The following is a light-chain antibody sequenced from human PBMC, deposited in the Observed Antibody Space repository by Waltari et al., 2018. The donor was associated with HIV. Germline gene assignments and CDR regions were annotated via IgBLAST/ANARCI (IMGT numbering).Light chain of an antibody. CDR3: QQYYDTPLT. CDR2: WAS. J-gene: IGKJ4*01. Sequence: DIVMNQSTDSLAVSLGERATINCKSSQSVLYSSNNKNYLACYQQKPGQPPKLLIYWASTRESGVPDRFSGSGSGTDFTLTISSLQAEDVAVYYCQQYYDTPLTFGGGTKVEIK. CDR1: QSVLYSSNNKNY. V-gene: IGKV4-1*01.